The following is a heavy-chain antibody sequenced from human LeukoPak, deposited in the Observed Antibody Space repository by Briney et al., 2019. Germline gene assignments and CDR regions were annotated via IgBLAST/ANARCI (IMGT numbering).Heavy chain of an antibody. CDR2: INPSGGST. J-gene: IGHJ4*02. D-gene: IGHD2-15*01. CDR1: GYTFTSYY. Sequence: ASVKVSCKASGYTFTSYYMHWVRQAPGQGLEWMGIINPSGGSTSYAQKFQGRVTMTRDMSTSTVYMELSSLRSEDTAVYYCARAGGYCGRISCPYYFDYWGQGSLVAVSS. V-gene: IGHV1-46*01. CDR3: ARAGGYCGRISCPYYFDY.